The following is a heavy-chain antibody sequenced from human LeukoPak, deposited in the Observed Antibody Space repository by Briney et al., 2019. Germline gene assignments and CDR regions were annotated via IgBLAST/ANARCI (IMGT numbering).Heavy chain of an antibody. Sequence: GGSLRLSCAASGFTFSSYGMSWVRQAPGKGLEWVPSISGSGGSTYYADSVKGRLTISRDNSKNTLYLQMNSLRADDTAVYYCAKGGSSYSEMDYWGQGTLVTVSS. D-gene: IGHD4-11*01. CDR3: AKGGSSYSEMDY. J-gene: IGHJ4*02. V-gene: IGHV3-23*01. CDR1: GFTFSSYG. CDR2: ISGSGGST.